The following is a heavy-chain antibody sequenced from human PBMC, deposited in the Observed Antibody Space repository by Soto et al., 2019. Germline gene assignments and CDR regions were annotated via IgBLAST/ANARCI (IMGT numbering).Heavy chain of an antibody. D-gene: IGHD3-10*01. Sequence: EVQLVESGGGLVKPGGSLRLSCAASGFTFSNAWMNWVRQAPGKGLEWVGRIKSKTGGGTTDYAAPVKGRFTISRDDSKNTLYLQMNSLKTEDTAVYYCTTEFYGSVLLASPFDYWGQGTLVTVSS. CDR3: TTEFYGSVLLASPFDY. V-gene: IGHV3-15*07. CDR1: GFTFSNAW. J-gene: IGHJ4*02. CDR2: IKSKTGGGTT.